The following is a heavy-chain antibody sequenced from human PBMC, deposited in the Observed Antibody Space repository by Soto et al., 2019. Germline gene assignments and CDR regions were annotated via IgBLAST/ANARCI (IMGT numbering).Heavy chain of an antibody. CDR3: ARGATTVEHYYYYGMDV. CDR1: GFTFSTYS. CDR2: ISISSGTI. V-gene: IGHV3-48*02. Sequence: GGSLRLSCAASGFTFSTYSMSWVRQAPGKGLEWVSSISISSGTIYYADSVRGRFTISRDNAKNSLYLQMNSLRDEDTAVHYCARGATTVEHYYYYGMDVWGQGTTVTVSS. J-gene: IGHJ6*02. D-gene: IGHD4-17*01.